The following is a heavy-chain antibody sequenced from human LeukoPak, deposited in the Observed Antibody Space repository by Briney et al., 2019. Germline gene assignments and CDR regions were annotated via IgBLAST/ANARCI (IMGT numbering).Heavy chain of an antibody. CDR3: ELGMLRGAAADY. Sequence: ASVKVSCKASGYTFTGRYIHSVRQAPGQGLEWMGWIDPNSGGTDYAQKFQGRVTMTRDTSISTAYMELTRLRSDDTAMYYCELGMLRGAAADYWGQGTLVTVSS. J-gene: IGHJ4*02. CDR2: IDPNSGGT. D-gene: IGHD3-10*01. V-gene: IGHV1-2*02. CDR1: GYTFTGRY.